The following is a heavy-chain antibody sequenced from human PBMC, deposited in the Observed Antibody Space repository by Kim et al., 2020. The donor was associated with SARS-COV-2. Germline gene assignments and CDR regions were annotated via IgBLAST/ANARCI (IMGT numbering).Heavy chain of an antibody. CDR2: IKQDGSEK. D-gene: IGHD6-6*01. V-gene: IGHV3-7*03. CDR1: GFTFSSYW. CDR3: AREARPYYYYGMDV. J-gene: IGHJ6*02. Sequence: GGSLRLSCAASGFTFSSYWMSWVRQAPGKGLEWVANIKQDGSEKYYVDSVKGRFTISRDNAKNSLYLQMNSLRAEDTAVYCCAREARPYYYYGMDVWGQGTTVTVSS.